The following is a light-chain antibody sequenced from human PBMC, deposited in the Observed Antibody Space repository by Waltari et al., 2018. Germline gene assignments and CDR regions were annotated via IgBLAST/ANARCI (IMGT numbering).Light chain of an antibody. V-gene: IGLV1-40*01. CDR2: GNS. CDR3: QSYDSSLSGSYV. J-gene: IGLJ1*01. CDR1: SSNTGAGYD. Sequence: QSVLTQPPSVSGAPGQRVTISCTGSSSNTGAGYDVHWYQQLPGTAPKLLTYGNSNRPSGVPDRFSGSKSGTSASLAITGLQAEDEADYYCQSYDSSLSGSYVFGTGTKVTVL.